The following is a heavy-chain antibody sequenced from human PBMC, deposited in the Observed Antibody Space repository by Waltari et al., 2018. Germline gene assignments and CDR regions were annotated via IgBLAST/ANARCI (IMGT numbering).Heavy chain of an antibody. CDR3: TRGDPQIAHWYFDL. J-gene: IGHJ2*01. D-gene: IGHD2-21*01. V-gene: IGHV3-73*01. CDR2: IRSKANSYAT. Sequence: QASGKGLEWVGRIRSKANSYATAYAASVKGRFTISRDDSKNTAYLQMNSLKTEDTAVYYCTRGDPQIAHWYFDLWGRGTLVTVSS.